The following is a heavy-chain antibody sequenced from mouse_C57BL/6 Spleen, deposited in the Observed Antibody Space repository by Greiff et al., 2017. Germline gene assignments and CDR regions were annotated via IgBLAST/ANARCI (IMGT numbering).Heavy chain of an antibody. Sequence: VQLKESGPELVKPGASVKIPCKASGYTFTDYNMDWVKQSHGKSLEWIGDINPNNGGTIYNQKFKGKATLTVDKSSSTAYMELRSLTSEDTAVYYCARGSYGYFDVWGTGTTVTVSS. CDR1: GYTFTDYN. CDR3: ARGSYGYFDV. J-gene: IGHJ1*03. CDR2: INPNNGGT. V-gene: IGHV1-18*01.